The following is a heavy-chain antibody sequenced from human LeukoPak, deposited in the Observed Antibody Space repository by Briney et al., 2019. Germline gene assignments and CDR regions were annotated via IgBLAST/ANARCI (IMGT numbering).Heavy chain of an antibody. J-gene: IGHJ4*02. CDR1: GFTFSSYS. CDR2: ISSSSSTI. CDR3: ARDNPTYYDFWSGYYLDY. Sequence: PGGSLRLSCAASGFTFSSYSMNWVRQAPGKGLEWVSYISSSSSTIYYADFVKGRFTISRDNAKNSLYLQMNSLRAEDTAVYYCARDNPTYYDFWSGYYLDYWGQGTLVTVSS. V-gene: IGHV3-48*01. D-gene: IGHD3-3*01.